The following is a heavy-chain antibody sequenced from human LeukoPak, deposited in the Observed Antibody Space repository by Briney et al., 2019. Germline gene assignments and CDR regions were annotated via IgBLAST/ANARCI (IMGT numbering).Heavy chain of an antibody. V-gene: IGHV1-18*01. CDR3: VLGDILTGYWAEYFAY. Sequence: ASVKVSCKTSGYTFTTYGLSWVRQARGQGLEWMGWISGHNGNTNYAHKFQGRGSMTTDTPTRTAYMELKSMRSDDTAVYYCVLGDILTGYWAEYFAYWGQGTLVTVSS. D-gene: IGHD3-9*01. J-gene: IGHJ4*02. CDR2: ISGHNGNT. CDR1: GYTFTTYG.